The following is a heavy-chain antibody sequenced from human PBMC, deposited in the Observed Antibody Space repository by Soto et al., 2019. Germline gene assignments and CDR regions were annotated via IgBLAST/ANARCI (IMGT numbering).Heavy chain of an antibody. J-gene: IGHJ4*02. CDR3: AKDQQYYDFWSGYYTDPLYFDY. CDR2: ISGSGGST. D-gene: IGHD3-3*01. CDR1: GFTFSNYA. Sequence: GGSLRLSCAASGFTFSNYAMSWVRQAPGKGLEWVSAISGSGGSTYYADSVKGRFTISRDNSKNTLYLQMNSLRAEDTSVYYCAKDQQYYDFWSGYYTDPLYFDYWGQGTLVTVSS. V-gene: IGHV3-23*01.